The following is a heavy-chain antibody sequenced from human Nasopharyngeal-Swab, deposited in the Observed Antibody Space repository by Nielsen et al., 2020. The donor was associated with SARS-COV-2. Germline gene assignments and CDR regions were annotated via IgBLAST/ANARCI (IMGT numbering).Heavy chain of an antibody. CDR3: AKVWGWLPSPRVYFDC. J-gene: IGHJ4*02. Sequence: GESLKISCAASGFTFSSYAMSWVRQAPGKGLEWVSAISGSGGSTYYADSVKGRFTISRDNSKNTLYLQMNSLRAEDTAVYYCAKVWGWLPSPRVYFDCWGQGTLVTVSS. V-gene: IGHV3-23*01. D-gene: IGHD5-24*01. CDR2: ISGSGGST. CDR1: GFTFSSYA.